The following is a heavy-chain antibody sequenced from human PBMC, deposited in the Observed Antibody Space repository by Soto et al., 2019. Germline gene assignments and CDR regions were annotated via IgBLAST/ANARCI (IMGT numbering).Heavy chain of an antibody. CDR3: ARDGTSDYDILTGYSPAFDY. CDR1: GFTFSSYG. Sequence: GGSLRLSCAASGFTFSSYGMHWVRQAPGKGLEWVAVIWYDGSNKYYADSVKGRFTISRDNSKNTLYLQMNSLRAEDTAVYYCARDGTSDYDILTGYSPAFDYWGQGTLVTVSS. CDR2: IWYDGSNK. J-gene: IGHJ4*02. V-gene: IGHV3-33*01. D-gene: IGHD3-9*01.